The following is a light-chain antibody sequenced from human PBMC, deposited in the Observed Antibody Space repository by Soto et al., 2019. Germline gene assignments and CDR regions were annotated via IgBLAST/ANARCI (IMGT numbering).Light chain of an antibody. J-gene: IGLJ1*01. CDR1: SSDIGGYNY. CDR3: TSYPGSNVFV. V-gene: IGLV2-8*01. CDR2: EVS. Sequence: QSALTQPASASGSPGQSVTISCTGTSSDIGGYNYVSWYQQHPGKAPKLMIFEVSARPSGVPDRFSGSKSGNTASLTVSGLQAEDEADYSCTSYPGSNVFVFGTGTKLTVL.